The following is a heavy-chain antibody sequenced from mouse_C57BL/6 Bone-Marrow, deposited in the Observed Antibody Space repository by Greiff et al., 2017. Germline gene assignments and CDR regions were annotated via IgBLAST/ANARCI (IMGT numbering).Heavy chain of an antibody. CDR1: GYTFTSYG. Sequence: QVTLKESGAELARPGASVKLSCKASGYTFTSYGISWVKQRTGQGLEWIGEIYPRSGNTYYNEKFKGKATLTADKSSSTAYMELRSLTSEDSAVYFCARAGWLHAMDYWGQGTSVTVSS. V-gene: IGHV1-81*01. D-gene: IGHD2-3*01. J-gene: IGHJ4*01. CDR2: IYPRSGNT. CDR3: ARAGWLHAMDY.